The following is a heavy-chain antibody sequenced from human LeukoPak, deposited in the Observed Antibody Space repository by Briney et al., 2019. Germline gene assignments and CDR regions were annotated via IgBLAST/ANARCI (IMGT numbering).Heavy chain of an antibody. CDR1: GFTLSSYD. D-gene: IGHD3-10*01. J-gene: IGHJ3*02. CDR2: IGTAGDT. Sequence: GGSLRLSCAASGFTLSSYDMHWVRQATGKGLEWVSAIGTAGDTYYPGSVKGRFTISRDNAKNSFYLQLNSLRVGDTAVYYCAREGSGEFADIWGQGTMVTVSS. CDR3: AREGSGEFADI. V-gene: IGHV3-13*01.